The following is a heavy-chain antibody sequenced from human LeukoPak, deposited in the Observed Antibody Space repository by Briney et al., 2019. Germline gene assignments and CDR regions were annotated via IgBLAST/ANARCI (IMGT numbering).Heavy chain of an antibody. V-gene: IGHV1-46*01. CDR2: INPSGGST. CDR3: ARDLPAYCSSTSCYAGRIDP. CDR1: GYTFTSYD. D-gene: IGHD2-2*01. Sequence: ASVKVSCKASGYTFTSYDINWVRQATGQGLEWMGIINPSGGSTSYAQKFQGRVTMTRDTSTSTVYMELSSLRSEDTAVYYCARDLPAYCSSTSCYAGRIDPWGQGTLVTVSS. J-gene: IGHJ5*02.